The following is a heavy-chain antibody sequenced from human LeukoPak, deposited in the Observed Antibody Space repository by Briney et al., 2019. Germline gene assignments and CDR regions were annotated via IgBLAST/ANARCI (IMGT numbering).Heavy chain of an antibody. Sequence: PGGSLRLSCAASGFTVSTNYMNWVRQAPGKGLEWVSVVYSGGSTYYADSVKGRFTISRDNSKHTLYLQMSSLRAEDTAVYYCARGGYSSGWYRDWGQGTLVTVSS. CDR3: ARGGYSSGWYRD. CDR2: VYSGGST. CDR1: GFTVSTNY. V-gene: IGHV3-53*01. J-gene: IGHJ4*02. D-gene: IGHD6-19*01.